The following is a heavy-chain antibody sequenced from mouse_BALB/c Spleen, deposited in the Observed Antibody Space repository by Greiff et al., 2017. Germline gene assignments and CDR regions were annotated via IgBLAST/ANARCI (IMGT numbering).Heavy chain of an antibody. CDR1: GFTFSSYT. V-gene: IGHV5-6-4*01. CDR3: TRGSDYGSSWDY. D-gene: IGHD1-1*01. CDR2: ISSGGSYT. J-gene: IGHJ2*01. Sequence: EVKVVESGGGLVKPGGSLKLSCAASGFTFSSYTMSWVRQTPEKRLEWVATISSGGSYTYYPDSVKGRFTISRDNAKNTLYLQMSSLKSEDTAMYYCTRGSDYGSSWDYWGQGTTLTVSS.